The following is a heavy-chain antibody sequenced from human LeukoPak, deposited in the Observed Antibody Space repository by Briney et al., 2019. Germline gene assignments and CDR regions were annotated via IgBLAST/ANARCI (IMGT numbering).Heavy chain of an antibody. V-gene: IGHV3-30*18. D-gene: IGHD6-19*01. CDR1: GFTFSSYG. Sequence: GGSLRLSCAASGFTFSSYGMHWVRQAPGKGLEWVAVISYDGSSKYYADSVKGRFTISRDNSKNTLYLQMNSLRAEDTAVYYCAKLPLGRAVAGTGGIDYWGQGILVTVSS. CDR2: ISYDGSSK. CDR3: AKLPLGRAVAGTGGIDY. J-gene: IGHJ4*02.